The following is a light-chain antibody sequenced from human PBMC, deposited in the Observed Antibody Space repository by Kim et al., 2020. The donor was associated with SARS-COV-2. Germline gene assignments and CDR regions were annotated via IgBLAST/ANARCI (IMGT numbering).Light chain of an antibody. Sequence: QWVTISCAGTTSNVGSNAVNWFQQGPGKAPRLLIYYDVLRGSGVSARFSGSKSGTSASLAITGLLPEDEADYYCAAWDDILNGPVFGRGTQLTVL. CDR2: YDV. V-gene: IGLV1-36*01. CDR3: AAWDDILNGPV. J-gene: IGLJ3*02. CDR1: TSNVGSNA.